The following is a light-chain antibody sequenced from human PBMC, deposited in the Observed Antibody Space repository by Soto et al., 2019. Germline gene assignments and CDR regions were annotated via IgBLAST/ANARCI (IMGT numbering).Light chain of an antibody. J-gene: IGLJ3*02. Sequence: QSVLTQPPSASGTPGQRVTISCSGSSSNIGSNYVYWYQQPPGTAPKLLVFDDNQRPSGVPDRFSDSKSGTSASLAISGLRSEDEADYYCAAWDNSLSGRVFGGGTKLTVL. CDR3: AAWDNSLSGRV. CDR2: DDN. CDR1: SSNIGSNY. V-gene: IGLV1-47*02.